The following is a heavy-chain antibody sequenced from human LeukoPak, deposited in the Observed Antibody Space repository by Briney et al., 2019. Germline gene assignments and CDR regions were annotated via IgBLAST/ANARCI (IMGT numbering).Heavy chain of an antibody. D-gene: IGHD3-22*01. Sequence: KSSETLSLTCTVSGGSISNYYWSWIRQPAGQGLEWIGRIYTIGTTDYNPSLKSRVTMSLHTSKNQFSLKLTSVTAADTAVYYCARVGGYPLGAFDIWGQGTMVTVSS. V-gene: IGHV4-4*07. CDR3: ARVGGYPLGAFDI. CDR1: GGSISNYY. CDR2: IYTIGTT. J-gene: IGHJ3*02.